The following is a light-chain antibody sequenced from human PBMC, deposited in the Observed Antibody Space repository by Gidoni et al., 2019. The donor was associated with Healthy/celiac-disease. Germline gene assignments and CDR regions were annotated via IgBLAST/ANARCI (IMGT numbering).Light chain of an antibody. CDR1: QSVLYSSNNKNY. J-gene: IGKJ2*04. CDR2: GAS. V-gene: IGKV4-1*01. CDR3: QQYYSTPCS. Sequence: DIVMTQSPASMAVSLGERATSNCKSSQSVLYSSNNKNYLAWYQQKPGQPPKLLIYGASTRESGVPDRFSGSGSGTDFTLTISSLQAEDVAVYYCQQYYSTPCSFGQGTKLEIK.